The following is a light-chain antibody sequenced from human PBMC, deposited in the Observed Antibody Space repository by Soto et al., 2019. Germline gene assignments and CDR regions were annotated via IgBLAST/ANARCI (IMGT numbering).Light chain of an antibody. Sequence: QLVLTQSPSASASLGASVKLTCTLSSGHSSYAIAWHQQQPEKGPRYLMKLNSDGSHSKGDGIPQRFSGSSSGAERYLTIARLQSEDEADYYCQTWGTGPWVFGGGTKLTVL. V-gene: IGLV4-69*01. CDR3: QTWGTGPWV. J-gene: IGLJ3*02. CDR1: SGHSSYA. CDR2: LNSDGSH.